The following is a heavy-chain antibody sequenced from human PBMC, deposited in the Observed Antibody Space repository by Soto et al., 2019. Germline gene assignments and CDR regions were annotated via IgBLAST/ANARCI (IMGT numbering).Heavy chain of an antibody. V-gene: IGHV4-34*01. CDR3: ASYYTYCSGGSCYSAAFDI. D-gene: IGHD2-15*01. CDR2: INHSGST. J-gene: IGHJ3*02. Sequence: QVQLQQWGAGLLKPSETLSLTCAVYGGSFSGYYWSWIRQPPGKGLEWIGEINHSGSTNYNPSLKSRVTISVVTSKNQFSLKLSSVTAADTAVYYCASYYTYCSGGSCYSAAFDIWGQGTMVTVSS. CDR1: GGSFSGYY.